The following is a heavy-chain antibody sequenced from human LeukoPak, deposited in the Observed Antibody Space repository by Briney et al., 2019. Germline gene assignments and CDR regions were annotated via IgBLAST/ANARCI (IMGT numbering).Heavy chain of an antibody. V-gene: IGHV3-48*03. CDR3: ARGVDSFSGLSYYYDSSGYSQFDY. CDR2: ISSSGSTI. Sequence: GGSLRLSCAASGFTFSSYEMNWVRQAPGKGLEWVSYISSSGSTIYYADSVAGRFNLYRDNGKNSLYLQVNSLRAEDTAVYYCARGVDSFSGLSYYYDSSGYSQFDYWGQGTLVTVSS. J-gene: IGHJ4*02. CDR1: GFTFSSYE. D-gene: IGHD3-22*01.